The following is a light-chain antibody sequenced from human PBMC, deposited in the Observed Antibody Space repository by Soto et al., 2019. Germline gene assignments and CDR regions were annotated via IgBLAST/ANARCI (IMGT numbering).Light chain of an antibody. Sequence: EIVLTQSPGTLSLSPGERATLSCKASQSVSSNFLAWYQRKPGKAPRLLIYGASYRDTDIPYRFSGSGSGTDFTLTITRLEPEDFAVYYCQQYGTSPPTFGQGTKVEI. J-gene: IGKJ1*01. CDR3: QQYGTSPPT. CDR2: GAS. V-gene: IGKV3-20*01. CDR1: QSVSSNF.